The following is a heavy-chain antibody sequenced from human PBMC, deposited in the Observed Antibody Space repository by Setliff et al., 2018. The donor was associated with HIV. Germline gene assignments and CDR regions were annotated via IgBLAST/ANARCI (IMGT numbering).Heavy chain of an antibody. D-gene: IGHD6-19*01. Sequence: SETLSLTCTVSGGSTDSGSYYWAWIRQPPGKGLEWIGSMYYTGSTYYKPSLKSRVTISIDTSKNQFSLKLNYVTAADTAMYDCARDGGSSGWYFVLGYSDYWGPGTLVTVSS. V-gene: IGHV4-39*02. CDR1: GGSTDSGSYY. J-gene: IGHJ4*01. CDR3: ARDGGSSGWYFVLGYSDY. CDR2: MYYTGST.